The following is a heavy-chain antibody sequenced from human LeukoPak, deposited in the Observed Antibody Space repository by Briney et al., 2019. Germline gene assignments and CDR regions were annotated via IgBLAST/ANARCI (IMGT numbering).Heavy chain of an antibody. CDR1: GYTFTSYD. Sequence: ASVTVSCTASGYTFTSYDINWVRQATGQGLEWMEWMNPNSGNTGYAQKFQGRVTMTRNTSISTAYMELSSLRSEDTAVYYCARGPTLSSLRFLEWLLLDWFDPWGQGTLVTVSS. D-gene: IGHD3-3*01. V-gene: IGHV1-8*01. J-gene: IGHJ5*02. CDR2: MNPNSGNT. CDR3: ARGPTLSSLRFLEWLLLDWFDP.